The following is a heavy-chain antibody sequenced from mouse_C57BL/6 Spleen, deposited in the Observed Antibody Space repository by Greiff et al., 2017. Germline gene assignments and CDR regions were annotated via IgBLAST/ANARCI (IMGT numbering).Heavy chain of an antibody. CDR3: ARRGDYDGFAY. V-gene: IGHV5-6*01. J-gene: IGHJ3*01. D-gene: IGHD2-4*01. CDR1: GFTFSSYG. Sequence: EVQGVESGGDLVKPGGSLKLSCAASGFTFSSYGMSWVRQTPDKRLEWVATISSGGSYTYYPDSVKGRVTISRDNAKNTLYLQMSSLKSEDTAMYYCARRGDYDGFAYWGQGTLVTVSA. CDR2: ISSGGSYT.